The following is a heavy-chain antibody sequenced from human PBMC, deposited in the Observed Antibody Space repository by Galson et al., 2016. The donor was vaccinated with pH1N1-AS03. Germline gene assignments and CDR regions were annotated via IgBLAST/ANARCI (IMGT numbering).Heavy chain of an antibody. CDR1: GFTFSTYS. CDR3: AKGQLGILFYGIHV. Sequence: SLRLSCAASGFTFSTYSMAWVRQAPGKGLEWVSALSSRGDDAYYADSVKGRFTISRDNSMNTLYLQMHSLKAEDTAVYCCAKGQLGILFYGIHVWGQGTTVTVSS. CDR2: LSSRGDDA. J-gene: IGHJ6*02. V-gene: IGHV3-23*01. D-gene: IGHD7-27*01.